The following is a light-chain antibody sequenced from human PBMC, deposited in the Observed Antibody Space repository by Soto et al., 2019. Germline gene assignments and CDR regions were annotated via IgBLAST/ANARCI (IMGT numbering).Light chain of an antibody. V-gene: IGKV3-20*01. CDR1: QSFNSIY. CDR2: GAS. CDR3: QQANTFPLT. J-gene: IGKJ3*01. Sequence: EMVLTQSPGTLSLSPGERATLSCSASQSFNSIYLAWYQQKPGQAPRLLIYGASSRATGIPDRFSGSGFGTDFTLTISSLQPEDFATYYCQQANTFPLTFGPGSKVDI.